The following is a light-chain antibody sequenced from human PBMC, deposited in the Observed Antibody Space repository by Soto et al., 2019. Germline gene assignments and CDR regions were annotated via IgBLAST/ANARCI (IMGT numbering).Light chain of an antibody. Sequence: QFVLTQSASVSGSPRQSITISCTGTSSDVGAYNYVSWYQQHPGKAPKLMIYAVSNRPSGVSNRFSGSKSGNTASLTISGLQAEDAADYKCSSYTRSSAPYVFATGTRVHVV. CDR1: SSDVGAYNY. CDR3: SSYTRSSAPYV. J-gene: IGLJ1*01. V-gene: IGLV2-14*01. CDR2: AVS.